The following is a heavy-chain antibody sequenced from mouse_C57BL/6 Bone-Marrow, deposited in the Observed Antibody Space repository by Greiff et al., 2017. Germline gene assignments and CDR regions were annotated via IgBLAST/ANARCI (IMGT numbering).Heavy chain of an antibody. D-gene: IGHD1-1*01. Sequence: QVHVKQSGPELARPWASVKISCQAFYTFSRRVHFAIRDTNYWMQWVKQRPGQGLEWIGAIYPGNGDTSYNQKVKGKATLIADKSSRTAYMQLSSVTSEDSAVYYCALIYYYGSSYVWYFDVWGTGTTVTVSS. V-gene: IGHV1-87*01. J-gene: IGHJ1*03. CDR2: GQGLEWIG. CDR3: SEDSAVYYCALIYYYGSSYVWYFDV. CDR1: YTFSRRVH.